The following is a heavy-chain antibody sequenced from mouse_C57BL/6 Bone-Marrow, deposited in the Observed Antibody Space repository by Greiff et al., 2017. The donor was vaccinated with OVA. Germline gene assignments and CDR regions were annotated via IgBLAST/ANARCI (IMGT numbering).Heavy chain of an antibody. Sequence: EVQLQQSGAELVRPGASVKLSCTASGFNIKDDYMHWVKKRPEQGLEWIGWIDPENGDTEYASKFQGKATITADTSSNTAYLQLSSLTSEDTAVYYCTSTTVVAADYWGQGTTLTVSS. CDR3: TSTTVVAADY. V-gene: IGHV14-4*01. CDR2: IDPENGDT. D-gene: IGHD1-1*01. CDR1: GFNIKDDY. J-gene: IGHJ2*01.